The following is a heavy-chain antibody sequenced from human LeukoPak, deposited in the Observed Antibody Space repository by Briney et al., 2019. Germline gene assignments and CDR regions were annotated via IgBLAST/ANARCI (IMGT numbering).Heavy chain of an antibody. CDR3: AKGLYSGFDDAFDI. V-gene: IGHV3-23*01. D-gene: IGHD5-12*01. CDR2: ISGSSGGT. Sequence: SGGSLRLSCAASEFTFSTYAMSWVRQAPGKGLEWVSAISGSSGGTYYADSVKGRFTISRDNSKNTLYLQMNSLRADDTAVYYCAKGLYSGFDDAFDIWGQGTMVTVSS. J-gene: IGHJ3*02. CDR1: EFTFSTYA.